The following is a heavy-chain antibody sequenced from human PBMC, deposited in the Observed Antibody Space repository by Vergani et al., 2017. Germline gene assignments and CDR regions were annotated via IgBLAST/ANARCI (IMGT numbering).Heavy chain of an antibody. CDR2: ISSSSSYT. V-gene: IGHV3-11*05. D-gene: IGHD6-13*01. CDR1: GFTFSDYY. Sequence: QVQLVESGGGLVKPGGSLRLSCAASGFTFSDYYMSWIRQAPGKGLEWVSYISSSSSYTNYADSVKGRFTISRDNAKNSLYLQMNSLRAEDTAVYYCARAIAAASPFDDWGQGTLVTVSS. CDR3: ARAIAAASPFDD. J-gene: IGHJ4*02.